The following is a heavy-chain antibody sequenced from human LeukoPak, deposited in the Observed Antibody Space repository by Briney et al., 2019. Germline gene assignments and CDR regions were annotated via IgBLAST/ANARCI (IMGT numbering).Heavy chain of an antibody. Sequence: SETLSLTCAVYGGSFSGYYWSWIRQPPGKGLEWIGEINHSGSTNYNPSLKSRVTISVDTSKNQFSLKLSSVTAADTAVYYCARGGVAVAQEEKLAEINFDYWGQGTLATVSS. CDR2: INHSGST. D-gene: IGHD6-19*01. V-gene: IGHV4-34*01. CDR3: ARGGVAVAQEEKLAEINFDY. CDR1: GGSFSGYY. J-gene: IGHJ4*02.